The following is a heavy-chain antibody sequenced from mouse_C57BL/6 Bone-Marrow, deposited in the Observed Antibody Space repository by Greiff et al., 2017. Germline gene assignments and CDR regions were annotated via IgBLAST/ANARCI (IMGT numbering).Heavy chain of an antibody. CDR3: ARPLLKSWFAY. CDR2: ISSGGSYT. V-gene: IGHV5-6*01. Sequence: EVKVVESGGDLVKPGGSLKLSCAASGFTFSSYGMSWVRQTPDKRLEWVATISSGGSYTYYPDSVTGRFTISRDNAKNTLYLQMSSLKSEDTAMYYCARPLLKSWFAYWGQGTLVTVSA. J-gene: IGHJ3*01. CDR1: GFTFSSYG.